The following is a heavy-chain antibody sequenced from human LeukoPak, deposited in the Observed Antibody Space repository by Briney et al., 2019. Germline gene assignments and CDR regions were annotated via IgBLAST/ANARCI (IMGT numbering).Heavy chain of an antibody. CDR3: EKDSLKYQLLTDPSVGFDY. J-gene: IGHJ4*02. CDR1: GFTFSAYP. Sequence: PGGSLRLSCTASGFTFSAYPMTWVRQAPGKGLEWVSYISGSGDIIYYVDSVKGRFTISRDNAKNSLYLQMDSLRAEDTAVYYCEKDSLKYQLLTDPSVGFDYWGQGTLVTVSS. V-gene: IGHV3-48*04. D-gene: IGHD2-2*01. CDR2: ISGSGDII.